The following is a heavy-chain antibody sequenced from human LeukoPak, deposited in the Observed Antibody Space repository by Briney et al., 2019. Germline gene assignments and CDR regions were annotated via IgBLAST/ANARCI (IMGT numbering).Heavy chain of an antibody. J-gene: IGHJ4*02. D-gene: IGHD3-10*01. CDR2: INHSGST. CDR1: GGSFSVYY. CDR3: ARTRRYYYGSGSYSLFFDY. V-gene: IGHV4-34*01. Sequence: PSETLSLTCTVYGGSFSVYYWNWIRQPPGKGLEWIGEINHSGSTNYNPSLKSRVTISVDTSKNQFSLKLSSVTAADTAVYYCARTRRYYYGSGSYSLFFDYWGQGTLVTVSS.